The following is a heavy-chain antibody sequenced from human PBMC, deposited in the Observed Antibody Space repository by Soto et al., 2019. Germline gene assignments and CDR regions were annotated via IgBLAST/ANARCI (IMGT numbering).Heavy chain of an antibody. Sequence: EVQLLESGGGLVQPGGSLRLSCAVSGFICSSYDMSWVRQAPGKGLEWVSTILVGGSTHYEDSVKGRFTISRDTSKNTVYLQMNSLTAGDTAVYYCAKATATGGGAFEICGQGTMVTVSS. V-gene: IGHV3-23*01. CDR3: AKATATGGGAFEI. CDR2: ILVGGST. J-gene: IGHJ3*02. CDR1: GFICSSYD. D-gene: IGHD2-8*02.